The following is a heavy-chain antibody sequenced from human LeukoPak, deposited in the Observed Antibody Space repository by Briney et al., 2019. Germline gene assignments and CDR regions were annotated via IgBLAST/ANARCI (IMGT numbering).Heavy chain of an antibody. J-gene: IGHJ2*01. CDR2: ISGSDYST. CDR3: AKVVATKTSYWYFDL. D-gene: IGHD5-12*01. CDR1: GFTFSSYA. V-gene: IGHV3-23*01. Sequence: GGTLRLSCAASGFTFSSYALNWVRQAPGKGLEWVSSISGSDYSTYYADSVKGRFTISRDNSKNTLYLQMNSLRAEDTAIYYCAKVVATKTSYWYFDLWGRGTLVTVSS.